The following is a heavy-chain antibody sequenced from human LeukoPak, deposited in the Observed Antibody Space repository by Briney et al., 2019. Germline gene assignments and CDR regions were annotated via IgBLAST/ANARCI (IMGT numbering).Heavy chain of an antibody. V-gene: IGHV3-43*02. CDR3: AKAVAGPLTPYFDY. CDR2: ISGDCGST. J-gene: IGHJ4*02. Sequence: GGSLRLSRAPSGFTFDDYAMHWVRQAPRKGLEWVSRISGDCGSTYYADSVKGRFTISRDNSNNSLYLQMNSLRTEDTALYYCAKAVAGPLTPYFDYWGQGTLVTVSS. D-gene: IGHD6-19*01. CDR1: GFTFDDYA.